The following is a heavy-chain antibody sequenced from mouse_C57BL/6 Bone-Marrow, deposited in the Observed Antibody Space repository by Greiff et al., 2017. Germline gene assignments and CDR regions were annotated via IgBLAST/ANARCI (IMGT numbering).Heavy chain of an antibody. J-gene: IGHJ1*03. CDR3: ARWSTVVAHWYFDV. CDR1: GYAFSSSW. CDR2: IYPGDGDT. Sequence: QVQLQQSGPELVKPGASVKISCKASGYAFSSSWMNWVKQRPGKGLEWIGRIYPGDGDTNYNGKFKGKATLTADKSSSTAYMQLSSLTSEDSAVYFCARWSTVVAHWYFDVWGTGTTVTVSS. V-gene: IGHV1-82*01. D-gene: IGHD1-1*01.